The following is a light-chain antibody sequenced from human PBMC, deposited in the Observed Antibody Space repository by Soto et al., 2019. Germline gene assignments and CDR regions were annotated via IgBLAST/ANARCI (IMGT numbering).Light chain of an antibody. CDR2: DVS. J-gene: IGLJ2*01. CDR1: RSDVGGYNY. V-gene: IGLV2-14*01. Sequence: QSALTQPASVSGSPGQSITISCTGTRSDVGGYNYVSWYQQHPGKAPKLMIYDVSNLPSGVSNRFSGSKSGNTASLTISGLQAEDEADYYCSSYTSSRTRVFGGGTKLTVL. CDR3: SSYTSSRTRV.